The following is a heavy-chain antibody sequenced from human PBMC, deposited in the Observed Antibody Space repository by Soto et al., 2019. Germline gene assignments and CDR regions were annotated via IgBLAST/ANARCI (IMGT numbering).Heavy chain of an antibody. Sequence: GGSLRLSCAASGLTVSSNYMSWVRQAPGKGLEWVSVFYTGGDTYYADSVRGRLNISRDNSKNTVYLQMNSLRAEDTAVYYCASSPDYVNWFDPWGQGTLVTVSS. V-gene: IGHV3-66*01. CDR2: FYTGGDT. J-gene: IGHJ5*02. D-gene: IGHD3-10*02. CDR1: GLTVSSNY. CDR3: ASSPDYVNWFDP.